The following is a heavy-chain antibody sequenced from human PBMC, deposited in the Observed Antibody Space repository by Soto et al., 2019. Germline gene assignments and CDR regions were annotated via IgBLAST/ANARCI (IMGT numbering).Heavy chain of an antibody. D-gene: IGHD4-17*01. Sequence: EVQLVESGGGLVQPGGSLRLSCAASGFTVSSNYMSWVRQAPGKGLEWVSVIYSGGSTYYADSVKGRFTISRDNSKNTLYLQMHSLRAEDTAVYYCARGGEAYGDYVAYYYYGMDVWGQGTTVTVSS. CDR1: GFTVSSNY. V-gene: IGHV3-66*01. J-gene: IGHJ6*02. CDR3: ARGGEAYGDYVAYYYYGMDV. CDR2: IYSGGST.